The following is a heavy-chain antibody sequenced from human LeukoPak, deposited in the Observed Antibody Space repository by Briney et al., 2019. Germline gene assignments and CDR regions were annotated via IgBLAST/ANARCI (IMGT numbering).Heavy chain of an antibody. V-gene: IGHV1-24*01. CDR1: GYTLTELS. J-gene: IGHJ5*02. Sequence: ASVKVSCKVSGYTLTELSMRCVRQAPGKGLEWMGGFDPEDGETIYAQKIQGRGTMTEDTSTDTAYMELSSLGSEDTAVYYCATAHPFDPWGQGTLVTVSS. CDR2: FDPEDGET. CDR3: ATAHPFDP.